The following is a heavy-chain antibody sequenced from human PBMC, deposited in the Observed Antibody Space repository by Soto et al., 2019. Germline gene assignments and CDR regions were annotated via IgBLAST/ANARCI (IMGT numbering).Heavy chain of an antibody. Sequence: GGSLRLSCAASGFTFSSYGMHWVRQAPGKGLEWVAVISYDGSNKYYADSVKGRFTISRDNSKNTLYLQMNSLRAEDTAVYYCAKAITSNTMIPSAFDIWGQGTMVTVSS. D-gene: IGHD3-22*01. CDR2: ISYDGSNK. CDR3: AKAITSNTMIPSAFDI. J-gene: IGHJ3*02. CDR1: GFTFSSYG. V-gene: IGHV3-30*18.